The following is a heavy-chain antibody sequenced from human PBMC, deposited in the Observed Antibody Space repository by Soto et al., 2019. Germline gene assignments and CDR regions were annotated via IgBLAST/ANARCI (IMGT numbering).Heavy chain of an antibody. V-gene: IGHV4-4*02. CDR3: ATSLRAYSSSVGY. CDR2: IYHSGST. CDR1: GGSISSSNW. J-gene: IGHJ4*02. Sequence: SETLSLTCAVSGGSISSSNWWSWVRQPPGKGLEWIGEIYHSGSTDYNPSLKSRVTISVDKSKNQFSLKPSSVTAADTAVYYCATSLRAYSSSVGYWGQGTLVTVSS. D-gene: IGHD6-6*01.